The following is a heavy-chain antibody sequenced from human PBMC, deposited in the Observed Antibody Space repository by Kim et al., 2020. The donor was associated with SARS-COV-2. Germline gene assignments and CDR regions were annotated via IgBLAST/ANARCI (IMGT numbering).Heavy chain of an antibody. CDR1: GFTFSNYW. V-gene: IGHV3-7*03. J-gene: IGHJ5*02. CDR2: IHEDGSEK. Sequence: GGSLRLSCEASGFTFSNYWMSWVRQSPGKGLEWVAKIHEDGSEKHYVDSVKGRFTLSRDNTQNSLYLQMDSLRAEDTAGYFCARDEDYFNFFDLWGQGTLVAVSS. CDR3: ARDEDYFNFFDL. D-gene: IGHD2-15*01.